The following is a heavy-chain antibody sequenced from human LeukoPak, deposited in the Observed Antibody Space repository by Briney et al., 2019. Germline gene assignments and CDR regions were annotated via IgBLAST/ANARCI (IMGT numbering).Heavy chain of an antibody. J-gene: IGHJ4*02. CDR2: INPNSGGT. Sequence: ASVKVSCKASGYTFTGYYMHWVRQAPGQGLEWMGRINPNSGGTNYAQKFQGRVTMTRDTSISTAYMELSRLRSDDTAVYYCARDTRVGAAYYFDYRGQGTLVTVSS. CDR1: GYTFTGYY. V-gene: IGHV1-2*06. CDR3: ARDTRVGAAYYFDY. D-gene: IGHD2-15*01.